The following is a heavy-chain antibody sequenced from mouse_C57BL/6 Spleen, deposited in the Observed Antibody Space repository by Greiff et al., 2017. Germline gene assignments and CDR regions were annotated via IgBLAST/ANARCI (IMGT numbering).Heavy chain of an antibody. D-gene: IGHD2-2*01. J-gene: IGHJ3*01. CDR2: IDPSDSET. Sequence: QVQLQQPGAELVRPGSSVKLSCKASGYTFTSYWMHWVKQRPIQGLEWIGNIDPSDSETHYNQKFKDKATLTVDKSSSTAYMQLSSLTSEASAVYYCAREVYGYDWFAYWGQGTLVTVSA. CDR1: GYTFTSYW. CDR3: AREVYGYDWFAY. V-gene: IGHV1-52*01.